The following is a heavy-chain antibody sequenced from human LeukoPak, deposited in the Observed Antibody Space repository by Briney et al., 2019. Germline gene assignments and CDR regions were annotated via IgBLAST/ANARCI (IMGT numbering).Heavy chain of an antibody. V-gene: IGHV1-2*02. Sequence: ASVKVSCTTSGYTFTGYYMHWVRQAPGQGLEWMGWINPNSGGTNYAQKFQGRVTTTRDTSISTAYMELSRLRSDDTAVYYCARTVTTIDWFDPWGQGTLATVSS. J-gene: IGHJ5*02. D-gene: IGHD4-11*01. CDR2: INPNSGGT. CDR3: ARTVTTIDWFDP. CDR1: GYTFTGYY.